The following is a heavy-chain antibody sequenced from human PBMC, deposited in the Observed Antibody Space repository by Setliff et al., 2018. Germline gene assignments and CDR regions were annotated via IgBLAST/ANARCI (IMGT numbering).Heavy chain of an antibody. Sequence: SETLSLTCIVSGASINSSTFFWGWIRQPPGKGLEWIGSTYYNGDTYYNPSLKSRVTMSVDTSRNQFSLKLSSVTAADTAVYYCARHVGSRGRGYNYYYYYMDVWGKGTTVTVSS. CDR3: ARHVGSRGRGYNYYYYYMDV. CDR2: TYYNGDT. D-gene: IGHD3-10*01. CDR1: GASINSSTFF. V-gene: IGHV4-39*01. J-gene: IGHJ6*03.